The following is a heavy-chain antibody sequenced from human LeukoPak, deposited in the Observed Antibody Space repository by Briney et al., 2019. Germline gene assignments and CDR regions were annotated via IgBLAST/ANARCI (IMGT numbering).Heavy chain of an antibody. CDR2: INTYNGDT. CDR1: GYTFTHYG. Sequence: GASVKVSCKASGYTFTHYGITSVRQAPGQGLAWRGWINTYNGDTKGAQKLHGRVTMTTDTSTSTAFMEMRSLRSEDSGVYYCARGIRSPLFDYWGLGTLVTVSP. J-gene: IGHJ4*02. CDR3: ARGIRSPLFDY. V-gene: IGHV1-18*01. D-gene: IGHD3-16*01.